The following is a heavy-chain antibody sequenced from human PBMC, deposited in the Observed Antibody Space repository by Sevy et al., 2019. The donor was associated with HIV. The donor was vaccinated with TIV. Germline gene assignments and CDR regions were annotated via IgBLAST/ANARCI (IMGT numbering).Heavy chain of an antibody. Sequence: GGSLRLSCAASGFTFSDYYMSRIRQAPGKGLEWVSYISSSRSYTNYADSVKGRFTISRDNAKNSLYLQMNSLRAEDTAVYYCARSSTYDYVWGSPCDYWGQGTLVTVSS. CDR2: ISSSRSYT. CDR3: ARSSTYDYVWGSPCDY. CDR1: GFTFSDYY. J-gene: IGHJ4*02. V-gene: IGHV3-11*06. D-gene: IGHD3-16*01.